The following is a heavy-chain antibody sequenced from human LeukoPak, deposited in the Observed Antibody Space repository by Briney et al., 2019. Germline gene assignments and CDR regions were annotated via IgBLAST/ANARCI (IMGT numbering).Heavy chain of an antibody. CDR1: GFSLSGFW. V-gene: IGHV3-7*01. CDR3: SKRLDY. J-gene: IGHJ4*02. Sequence: GGSLRRSCAASGFSLSGFWMDWVRQAPGKGMEWVANINEDGSQKYYTDSVKGRFTISRDNARNSLYLYMNKLRADDTAIYYCSKRLDYLGRGALVTVSS. CDR2: INEDGSQK.